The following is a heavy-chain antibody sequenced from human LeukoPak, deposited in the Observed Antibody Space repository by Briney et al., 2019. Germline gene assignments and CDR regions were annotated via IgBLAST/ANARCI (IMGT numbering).Heavy chain of an antibody. Sequence: SGGSLRLSCAASGFTFSSYAMSWVRQAPGKGLEWVSLISGNGRSTYHADSVKGRFTISRDNPKNTLYLQMNSLRAEDTAIYYCAKDFGGYVAYFDYWGQGTLVTVSS. CDR3: AKDFGGYVAYFDY. CDR2: ISGNGRST. D-gene: IGHD5-12*01. J-gene: IGHJ4*02. V-gene: IGHV3-23*01. CDR1: GFTFSSYA.